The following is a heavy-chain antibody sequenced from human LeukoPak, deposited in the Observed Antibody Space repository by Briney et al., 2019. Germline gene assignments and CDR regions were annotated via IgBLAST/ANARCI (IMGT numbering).Heavy chain of an antibody. CDR3: ARDQGGYGLFDY. V-gene: IGHV1-46*01. CDR2: INPSGGST. J-gene: IGHJ4*02. CDR1: GYTFTSYY. D-gene: IGHD5-12*01. Sequence: GASVKVSCKASGYTFTSYYMHWVRQAPGRGLEWMGIINPSGGSTSYAQKFQGRVTMTRDTSTSTVYMELSSLRSEDTAVYYCARDQGGYGLFDYWGQGTLVTVSS.